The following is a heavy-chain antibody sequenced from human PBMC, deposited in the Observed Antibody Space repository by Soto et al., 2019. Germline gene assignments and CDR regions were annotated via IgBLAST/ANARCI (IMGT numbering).Heavy chain of an antibody. Sequence: PGGSLRLSCAASVFTFSNAWMSWVRQAPGKGLEWVGRIKGEADGGTTDYAAPVKGRITISRDHSKDTLYLHMNSLKTEDTAVYYCTTGLSNGYYNFDYWGQGTPVTVSS. J-gene: IGHJ4*02. CDR2: IKGEADGGTT. CDR3: TTGLSNGYYNFDY. D-gene: IGHD3-22*01. V-gene: IGHV3-15*01. CDR1: VFTFSNAW.